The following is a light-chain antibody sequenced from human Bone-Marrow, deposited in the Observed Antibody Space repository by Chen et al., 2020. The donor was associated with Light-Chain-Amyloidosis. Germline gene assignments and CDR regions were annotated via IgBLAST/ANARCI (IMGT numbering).Light chain of an antibody. CDR3: QSYQGSSQGV. Sequence: NFMLTQPHSASESPGKTVITSCTRSSGRIATNYVQWYQQRPGSSPTTVIYEDDQRPSGVPDLFSGSIDRSSNSASLTISGLKTEDEADYYCQSYQGSSQGVFGGGTKLTVL. CDR2: EDD. J-gene: IGLJ3*02. CDR1: SGRIATNY. V-gene: IGLV6-57*01.